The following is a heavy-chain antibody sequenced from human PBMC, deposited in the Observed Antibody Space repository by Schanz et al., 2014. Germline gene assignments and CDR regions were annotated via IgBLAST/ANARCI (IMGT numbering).Heavy chain of an antibody. D-gene: IGHD2-2*01. V-gene: IGHV4-34*01. CDR3: ARAARRTRVVPLYFDY. CDR2: INHGGST. J-gene: IGHJ4*02. CDR1: GGSFSGYY. Sequence: QVQLQQWGAGLLKPSETLSLTCAVYGGSFSGYYWSWIRQPPGQGLEWIAEINHGGSTTYTPSLTSRVTISVDPSKNQFSLKLRSVTAADTAVYYCARAARRTRVVPLYFDYWGQGTLVTVSS.